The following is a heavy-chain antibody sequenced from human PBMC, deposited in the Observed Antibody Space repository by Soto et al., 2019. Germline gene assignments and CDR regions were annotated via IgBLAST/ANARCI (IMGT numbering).Heavy chain of an antibody. D-gene: IGHD3-3*01. V-gene: IGHV4-39*01. Sequence: PSETLSLTCTVSGGSISSSSYYWGWIRQPPGKGLEWIGSIYYSGSTYYNPSLKSRVTISVDTSKNQFSLKLSSVTAADTAVYYCASTGGSWVYYDFWSGYLLDYWGQGTLVTVSS. CDR1: GGSISSSSYY. J-gene: IGHJ4*02. CDR3: ASTGGSWVYYDFWSGYLLDY. CDR2: IYYSGST.